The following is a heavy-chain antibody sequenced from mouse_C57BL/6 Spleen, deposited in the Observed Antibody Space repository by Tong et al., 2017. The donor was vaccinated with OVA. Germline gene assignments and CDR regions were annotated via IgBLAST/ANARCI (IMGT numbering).Heavy chain of an antibody. CDR2: IYPGDGDT. J-gene: IGHJ3*01. D-gene: IGHD1-1*01. Sequence: VQLQESGPELVKPGASVKISCKASGYAFSSSWMNWVKQRPGKGLEWIGRIYPGDGDTNYNGKFKGKATLTADKSSSTAYMQLSSLTSEDSAVYFCARGTLYCGSSHPSWCAYWGQGTLVTVAA. CDR3: ARGTLYCGSSHPSWCAY. CDR1: GYAFSSSW. V-gene: IGHV1-82*01.